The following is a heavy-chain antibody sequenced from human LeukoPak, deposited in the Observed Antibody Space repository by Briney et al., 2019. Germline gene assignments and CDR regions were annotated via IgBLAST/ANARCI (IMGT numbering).Heavy chain of an antibody. D-gene: IGHD6-13*01. CDR2: IYTSGST. V-gene: IGHV4-4*07. CDR3: ARDPDSSSWYYAFDI. J-gene: IGHJ3*02. Sequence: SETLSLTCTVSGGSISGYYWNWIRQPAGKGLEWIGRIYTSGSTNYTPSLKSRVTISVDKSKNQFSLKLSSVTAADTAVYYCARDPDSSSWYYAFDIWGQGTMLTVSS. CDR1: GGSISGYY.